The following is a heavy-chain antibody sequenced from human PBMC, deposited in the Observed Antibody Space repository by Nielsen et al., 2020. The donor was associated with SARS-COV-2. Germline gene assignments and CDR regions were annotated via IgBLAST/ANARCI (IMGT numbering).Heavy chain of an antibody. CDR2: ISWNSGSI. V-gene: IGHV3-9*01. Sequence: SLKISCAASGFTFDDYAMHWVRQAPGKGLEWVSGISWNSGSIGYADSVKGRFTISRDNAKNSLYLQMNTLRAEDTAVYYCAKDMWAIVGATTFDYWGQGTLVTVSS. CDR1: GFTFDDYA. CDR3: AKDMWAIVGATTFDY. D-gene: IGHD1-26*01. J-gene: IGHJ4*02.